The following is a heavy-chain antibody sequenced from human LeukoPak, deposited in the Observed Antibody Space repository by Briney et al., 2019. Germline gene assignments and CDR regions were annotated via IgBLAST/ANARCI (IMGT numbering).Heavy chain of an antibody. J-gene: IGHJ4*02. Sequence: GGSLRLSCAASGFTFSGYWMTWVRQAPGKGLEWVGNIKQDGTEKYYVDSVKGRFTISRDNAKTSLYVQMNRLRAEDTAIYYCARWEYTSGWYYIDSWGQGTLVTVSS. V-gene: IGHV3-7*01. CDR2: IKQDGTEK. D-gene: IGHD6-19*01. CDR3: ARWEYTSGWYYIDS. CDR1: GFTFSGYW.